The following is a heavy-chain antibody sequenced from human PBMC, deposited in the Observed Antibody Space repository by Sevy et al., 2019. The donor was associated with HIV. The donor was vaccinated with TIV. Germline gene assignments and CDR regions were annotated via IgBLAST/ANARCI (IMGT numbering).Heavy chain of an antibody. V-gene: IGHV4-38-2*01. CDR3: ARADPIVVVPAAKGGWFDP. CDR1: GYSINSGYY. CDR2: IYHSGST. Sequence: SETLSLTCAVSGYSINSGYYWGWIRQPPGKGLEWIGSIYHSGSTYYNPSLKSRVTISVDTSKNQFSLKLSSVTAADTAVYYWARADPIVVVPAAKGGWFDPWGQGTLVTVSS. J-gene: IGHJ5*02. D-gene: IGHD2-2*01.